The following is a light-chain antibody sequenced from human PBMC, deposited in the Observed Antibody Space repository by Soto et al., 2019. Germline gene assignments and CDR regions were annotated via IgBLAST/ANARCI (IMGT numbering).Light chain of an antibody. CDR2: HVT. Sequence: QSVLTQPASVSGSPGQSITISYTGTSTDIGHYDYVSWYQQHPGKPPKLMFYHVTYRPSGVSNRYSGSKSGNSASLTISGLQADDEADYYCCSLTTSHTYVFGSGTKVTVL. CDR3: CSLTTSHTYV. V-gene: IGLV2-14*03. CDR1: STDIGHYDY. J-gene: IGLJ1*01.